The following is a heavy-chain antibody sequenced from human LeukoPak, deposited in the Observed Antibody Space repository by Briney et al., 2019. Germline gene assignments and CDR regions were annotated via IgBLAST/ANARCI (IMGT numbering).Heavy chain of an antibody. Sequence: GGSLRLSCAASGFTFSSYSMNWVRQAPGKGLEWVSSISSSSSYIYYADSVKGRFTISRDNAKNSLYLQMNSLRAEDTAVYYCARAKYIPAVAGTVHSPSAMDYWGQGTLVTVSS. D-gene: IGHD6-19*01. CDR1: GFTFSSYS. CDR2: ISSSSSYI. CDR3: ARAKYIPAVAGTVHSPSAMDY. V-gene: IGHV3-21*01. J-gene: IGHJ4*02.